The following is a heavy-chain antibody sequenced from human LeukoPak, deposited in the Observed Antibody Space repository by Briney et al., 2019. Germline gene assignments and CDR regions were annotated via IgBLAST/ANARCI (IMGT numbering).Heavy chain of an antibody. CDR3: AKDISYYDSSESDY. Sequence: PGGSLRLSCAASGFTFDDYAMHWVRQAPGKGLEWVSGISWNSGSIGYADSVKGRFTISRDNAKNSLYLQMNSLRAEDTALYYCAKDISYYDSSESDYWGQGTLVTVSS. CDR1: GFTFDDYA. V-gene: IGHV3-9*01. D-gene: IGHD3-22*01. CDR2: ISWNSGSI. J-gene: IGHJ4*02.